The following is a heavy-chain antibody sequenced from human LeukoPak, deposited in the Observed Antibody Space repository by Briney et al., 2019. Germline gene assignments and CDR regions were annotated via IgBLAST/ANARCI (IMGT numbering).Heavy chain of an antibody. CDR3: VGNLNYVFDY. D-gene: IGHD4-11*01. Sequence: GGSLRLSCAASGFTFSSFSTNWVRQAPGEGLEWVSNIRSDSSTTWYADSVKGRFTVSRDNAKNSLYLQLTSLTVEDTAVYYCVGNLNYVFDYWGQGTLVTVSS. V-gene: IGHV3-48*01. J-gene: IGHJ4*02. CDR2: IRSDSSTT. CDR1: GFTFSSFS.